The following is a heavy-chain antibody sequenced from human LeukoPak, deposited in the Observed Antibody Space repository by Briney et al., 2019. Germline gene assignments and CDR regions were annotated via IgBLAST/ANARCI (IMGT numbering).Heavy chain of an antibody. CDR1: GFTFSSYG. CDR3: AKVGGGLTIFGVVIAHYYFYGMDV. J-gene: IGHJ6*02. Sequence: VGSLRDSCAASGFTFSSYGICWVRQAPGKGLEWVAVISYDGSNKYYADSVKGRFTISRDNSKNTLYLQMNSLRAEDTAVYYCAKVGGGLTIFGVVIAHYYFYGMDVWGQGNPVNVSS. CDR2: ISYDGSNK. D-gene: IGHD3-3*01. V-gene: IGHV3-30*18.